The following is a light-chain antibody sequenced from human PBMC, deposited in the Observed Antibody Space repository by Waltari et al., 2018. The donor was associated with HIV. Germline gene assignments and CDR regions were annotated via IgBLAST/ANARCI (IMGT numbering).Light chain of an antibody. J-gene: IGLJ3*02. V-gene: IGLV1-40*01. CDR3: QSYDSDLSDVV. CDR2: GKN. CDR1: SYNIVAGND. Sequence: QSVLTQPPSVSGAPGQRVTISCTGSSYNIVAGNDVFWYQQLPGTVPKVLIDGKNTRPSGHPDRFSASKSGTSASLAIIGLQAEDEADYYCQSYDSDLSDVVFGGGTKLTV.